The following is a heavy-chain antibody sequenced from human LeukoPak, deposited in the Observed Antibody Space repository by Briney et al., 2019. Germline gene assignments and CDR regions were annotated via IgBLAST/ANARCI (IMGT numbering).Heavy chain of an antibody. V-gene: IGHV4-39*07. CDR1: GGPISSSSYY. D-gene: IGHD2-2*01. CDR3: ASIVYCSSTSCYDLYYYYYMDV. Sequence: SETLSLTCTVSGGPISSSSYYWGWIRQPPGKGLEWIGSIYHSGSTYYNPSLKSRVTISVDRSKNQFSLKLSSVTAADTAVYYCASIVYCSSTSCYDLYYYYYMDVWGKGTTVTVSS. CDR2: IYHSGST. J-gene: IGHJ6*03.